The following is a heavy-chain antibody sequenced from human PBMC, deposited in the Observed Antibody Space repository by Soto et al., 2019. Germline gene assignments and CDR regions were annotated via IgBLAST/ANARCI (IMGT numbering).Heavy chain of an antibody. CDR2: ISAYNGNT. CDR1: GYTFTSYG. J-gene: IGHJ3*02. V-gene: IGHV1-18*01. D-gene: IGHD7-27*01. CDR3: ARDRGFGNNWGLRGDAFDI. Sequence: ASVKVSCKASGYTFTSYGISWVRQAPGQGLEWMGWISAYNGNTNYAQKLQGRVTMTTDTSTSTAYMELRSLRSDDTAVYYCARDRGFGNNWGLRGDAFDIWGQGTMVTVSS.